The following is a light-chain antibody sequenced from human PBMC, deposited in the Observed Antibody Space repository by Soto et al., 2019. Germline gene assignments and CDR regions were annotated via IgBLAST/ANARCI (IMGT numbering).Light chain of an antibody. CDR3: QQSYSTPWT. Sequence: DIQMTQSPSTLSASVGDRVTITCRASQTISSWLAWYQQKPGKAPKLLISAASTLQSGVPSRFSGSGSGTDFTLTISSLQPEDFETYYCQQSYSTPWTFGQGTKVDIK. CDR2: AAS. J-gene: IGKJ1*01. CDR1: QTISSW. V-gene: IGKV1-39*01.